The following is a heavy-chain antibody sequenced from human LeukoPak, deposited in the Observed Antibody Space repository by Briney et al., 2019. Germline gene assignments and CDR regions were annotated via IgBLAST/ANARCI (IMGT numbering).Heavy chain of an antibody. J-gene: IGHJ1*01. D-gene: IGHD3-22*01. CDR2: IKSDGST. CDR3: ARAPSEIGGYYPEYFRH. Sequence: GGSLRLSCAASGFTFSSFWMHWVRQAPGKGLVWVSRIKSDGSTNYADSVKSRFTISRDNAKNTVSLQMNSLRVEDTGVYYCARAPSEIGGYYPEYFRHWGQGTLVTVSS. CDR1: GFTFSSFW. V-gene: IGHV3-74*01.